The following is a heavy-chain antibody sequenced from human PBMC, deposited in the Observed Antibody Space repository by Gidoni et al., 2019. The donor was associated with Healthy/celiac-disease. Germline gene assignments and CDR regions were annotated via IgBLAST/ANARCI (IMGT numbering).Heavy chain of an antibody. V-gene: IGHV1-3*01. J-gene: IGHJ4*02. D-gene: IGHD2-2*01. CDR2: INAGNGNT. CDR1: GYTFTSYA. Sequence: QVQLVQSGAEVKKPGASVKVSCKASGYTFTSYAMHWVRQAPGQRLEWMGWINAGNGNTKYSHKFQGRVTITRDTSASTAYMELSSLRSEDTAVYYCARVGRCSSTSCYRVVVGNSSSYWGQGTLVTVSS. CDR3: ARVGRCSSTSCYRVVVGNSSSY.